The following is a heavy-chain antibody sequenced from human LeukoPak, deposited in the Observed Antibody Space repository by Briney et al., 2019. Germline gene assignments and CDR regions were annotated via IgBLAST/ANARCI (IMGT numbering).Heavy chain of an antibody. CDR1: GGSFSGYY. D-gene: IGHD1-26*01. CDR3: ARTSGSYFDY. J-gene: IGHJ4*02. Sequence: SETLSLTCAVYGGSFSGYYWSWIRQPPGKGLEWIGEINHSGSTNYNPSLKSRVTISVDTSKNQFSLKLSSVTAADTAVYYCARTSGSYFDYWGQGSLVTVSS. CDR2: INHSGST. V-gene: IGHV4-34*01.